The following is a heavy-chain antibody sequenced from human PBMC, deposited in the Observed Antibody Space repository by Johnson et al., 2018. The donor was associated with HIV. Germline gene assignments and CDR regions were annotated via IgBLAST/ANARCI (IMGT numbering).Heavy chain of an antibody. J-gene: IGHJ1*01. CDR1: GFTVSSNY. Sequence: VQLVESGGGLIQPGGSLRLSCAASGFTVSSNYMSWVRQAPGKGLEWVSVIYSGGTTYYADSVKGRFTISRDNSKNTLYLQMNSLRAEDTAVYYCAREAANSGRYSGGDSVRGLLGLRWAMWG. CDR2: IYSGGTT. CDR3: AREAANSGRYSGGDSVRGLLGLRWAM. D-gene: IGHD1-26*01. V-gene: IGHV3-53*01.